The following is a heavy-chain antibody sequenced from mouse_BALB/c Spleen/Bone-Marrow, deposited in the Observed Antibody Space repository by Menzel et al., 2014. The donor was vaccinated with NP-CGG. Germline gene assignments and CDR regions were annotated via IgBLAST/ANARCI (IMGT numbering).Heavy chain of an antibody. CDR2: IRNKAYGYTT. Sequence: EVKLVESGGGLVQPGDSLRLSCTTSGFTFTDYYMSWVRQPPGKALEWLAFIRNKAYGYTTEYSASVRGRFTISRDKSQSILYLQMNTLRAEDSATYYCARFPMDYWGQGTSVTVSS. CDR3: ARFPMDY. V-gene: IGHV7-3*02. CDR1: GFTFTDYY. J-gene: IGHJ4*01.